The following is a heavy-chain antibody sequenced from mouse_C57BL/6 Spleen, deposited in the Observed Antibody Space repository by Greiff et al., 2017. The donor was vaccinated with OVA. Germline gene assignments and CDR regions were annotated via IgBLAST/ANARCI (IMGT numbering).Heavy chain of an antibody. V-gene: IGHV1-80*01. Sequence: QVQLKQSGAELVKPGASVKISCKASGYAFSSYWMNWVKQRPGKGLEWIGQIYPGDGDTNYNGKFKGKATLTADKSSSTAYMQLSSLTSEDSAVYFCAGETTVVARDLAWFAYWGQGTLVTVSA. D-gene: IGHD1-1*01. CDR1: GYAFSSYW. CDR3: AGETTVVARDLAWFAY. CDR2: IYPGDGDT. J-gene: IGHJ3*01.